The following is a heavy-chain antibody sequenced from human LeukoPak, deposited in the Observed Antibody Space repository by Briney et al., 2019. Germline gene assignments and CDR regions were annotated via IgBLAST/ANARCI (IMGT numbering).Heavy chain of an antibody. D-gene: IGHD3-22*01. CDR1: GFIFSSYW. Sequence: GGSLRLSCAASGFIFSSYWMSWVRQAPGKWLEWVANIKQDGSEKYYVDSVKGRFTISRDNAKNSLFLQMNGLRAEDTAVYYCARSAYYYDNFWGQGTLVTVSS. V-gene: IGHV3-7*01. J-gene: IGHJ4*02. CDR3: ARSAYYYDNF. CDR2: IKQDGSEK.